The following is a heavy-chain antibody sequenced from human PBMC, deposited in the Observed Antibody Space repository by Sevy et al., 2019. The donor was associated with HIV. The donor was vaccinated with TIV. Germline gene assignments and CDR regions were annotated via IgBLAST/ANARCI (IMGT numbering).Heavy chain of an antibody. CDR2: INYNADNI. CDR1: GVNLNDYA. J-gene: IGHJ6*03. CDR3: TKDAGSGSFFSGYSYGNYMDV. V-gene: IGHV3-9*01. Sequence: GGSLRLSCTASGVNLNDYAMHWVRQVPGKGLEWVSSINYNADNIFYADSVKGRFTISRDNGQKSLYLQMDSLRVDDTALYFCTKDAGSGSFFSGYSYGNYMDVWGQGTTVTVSS. D-gene: IGHD1-26*01.